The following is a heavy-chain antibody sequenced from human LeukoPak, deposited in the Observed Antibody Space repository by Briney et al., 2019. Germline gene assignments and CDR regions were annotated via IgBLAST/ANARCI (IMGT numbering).Heavy chain of an antibody. D-gene: IGHD6-13*01. V-gene: IGHV1-46*01. CDR3: ARDSAAQLDPTFDY. Sequence: ASVKVSCKASGGTFSSYAISWVRQAPGQGLEWMGIINPSGGSTSYAQKFQGRVTMTRDMSTSTVYMELSSLRSEDTAVYYCARDSAAQLDPTFDYWGQGTLVTVSS. J-gene: IGHJ4*02. CDR1: GGTFSSYA. CDR2: INPSGGST.